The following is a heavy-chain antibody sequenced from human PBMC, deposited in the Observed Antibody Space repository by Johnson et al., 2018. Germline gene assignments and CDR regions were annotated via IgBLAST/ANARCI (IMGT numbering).Heavy chain of an antibody. CDR3: AREWSAFDI. J-gene: IGHJ3*02. Sequence: QVQLQESGPGLVKPSETLSLTCTVSCDSISSYYWSWIRQPPGKGLEWIAFIYYNGDTSYNPSLKSRVTISVDTSKNHFSLKLSSVTAADTAVYYCAREWSAFDIGGQGTMVTVSS. CDR1: CDSISSYY. D-gene: IGHD1-26*01. CDR2: IYYNGDT. V-gene: IGHV4-59*01.